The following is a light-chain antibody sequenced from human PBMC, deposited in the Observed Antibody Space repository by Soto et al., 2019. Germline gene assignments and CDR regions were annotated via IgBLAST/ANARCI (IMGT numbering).Light chain of an antibody. CDR1: SGHGSCN. J-gene: IGLJ3*02. Sequence: QPVLTQSASASASPGSSVTLTCTLSSGHGSCNTAWHQHQQWKAPRYLMKLEVSGSYNKGSDVPDRFSGSSSVADRYLTIPNVHVEDEAGYYYETCNSNPQVFGGGTKLTVL. CDR2: LEVSGSY. CDR3: ETCNSNPQV. V-gene: IGLV4-60*02.